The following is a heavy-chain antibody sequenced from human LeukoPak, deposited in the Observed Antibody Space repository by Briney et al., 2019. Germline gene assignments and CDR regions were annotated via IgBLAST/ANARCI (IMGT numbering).Heavy chain of an antibody. CDR3: AKAENFEDYFDY. CDR1: GFTFSSYA. D-gene: IGHD3-9*01. Sequence: GGSLRLSCAASGFTFSSYAMHWVRQAPGKGLEWVAVISYDGSNKYYADSVKGRFTISRDNSKNTLYLQMNSLRAEDTAVYYCAKAENFEDYFDYWGQGTLVTVSS. CDR2: ISYDGSNK. J-gene: IGHJ4*02. V-gene: IGHV3-30-3*01.